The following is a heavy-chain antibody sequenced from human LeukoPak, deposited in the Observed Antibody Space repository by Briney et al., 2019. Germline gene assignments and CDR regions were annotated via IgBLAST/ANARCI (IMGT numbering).Heavy chain of an antibody. J-gene: IGHJ4*02. CDR2: ISAYNGNT. Sequence: ASVKVSCKASGYTFTSYGISWVRQALGQGFEWMGWISAYNGNTNYAQKLQGRVTMTTDTSTSTAYMELRSLRSDDTAVYYCARGYCSGGSCDFDYWGQGTLVTVSS. CDR1: GYTFTSYG. CDR3: ARGYCSGGSCDFDY. D-gene: IGHD2-15*01. V-gene: IGHV1-18*01.